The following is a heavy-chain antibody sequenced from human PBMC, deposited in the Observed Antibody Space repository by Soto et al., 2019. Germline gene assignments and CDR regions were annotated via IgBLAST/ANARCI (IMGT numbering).Heavy chain of an antibody. J-gene: IGHJ4*02. V-gene: IGHV3-33*01. CDR2: IWYDGSNK. CDR1: GFTFSSYG. Sequence: PGESLKISCAASGFTFSSYGMHWVRQAPGKGLEWVAVIWYDGSNKYYADSVKGRFTISRDNSKNTLYLQMNSLRAEDTAVYYCAREAAAGTFDYWGQGTLVTRLL. CDR3: AREAAAGTFDY. D-gene: IGHD6-13*01.